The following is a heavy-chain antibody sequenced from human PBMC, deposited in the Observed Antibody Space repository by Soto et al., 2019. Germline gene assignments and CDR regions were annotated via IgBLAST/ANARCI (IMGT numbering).Heavy chain of an antibody. D-gene: IGHD2-2*01. CDR3: AREKIRSSTVDP. Sequence: TSETLSLTCTVSGGSISSGGYYWSWIRQHPGKGLEWIGYIYYSGSTYYNPSLRSRVTISVDTSKNQFSLKLSSVTAADTAVYYCAREKIRSSTVDPWGQGTLVTVSS. V-gene: IGHV4-31*03. CDR1: GGSISSGGYY. J-gene: IGHJ5*02. CDR2: IYYSGST.